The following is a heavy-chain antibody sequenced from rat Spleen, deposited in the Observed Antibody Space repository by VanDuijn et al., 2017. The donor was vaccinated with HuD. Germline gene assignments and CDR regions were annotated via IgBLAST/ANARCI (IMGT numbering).Heavy chain of an antibody. CDR3: AAVIHTRGVTVFDY. J-gene: IGHJ2*01. CDR2: INYDGRST. D-gene: IGHD1-9*01. V-gene: IGHV5-29*01. CDR1: GFTFSDYY. Sequence: EVQLVESDGGLVQPGRSLKLSCAASGFTFSDYYMAWVRQAQTKGLELVATINYDGRSTYYRDSVKGRFTISRDNANSTLYLQMDSLRSEDTAMYYCAAVIHTRGVTVFDYWGQGVMVTVSS.